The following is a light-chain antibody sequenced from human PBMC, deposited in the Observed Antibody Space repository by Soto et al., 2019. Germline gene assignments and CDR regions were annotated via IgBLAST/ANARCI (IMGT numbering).Light chain of an antibody. Sequence: EIVLTQSPGTLSLSAGERATLSCRASQSVSSSYLAWYQQKPGQAPRLLIYGASSRATGIPDRFSGSGSGTDFTLTISRLEREDFAVYYCQQYGSSPRTFGQGTKVDI. CDR1: QSVSSSY. J-gene: IGKJ1*01. CDR3: QQYGSSPRT. V-gene: IGKV3-20*01. CDR2: GAS.